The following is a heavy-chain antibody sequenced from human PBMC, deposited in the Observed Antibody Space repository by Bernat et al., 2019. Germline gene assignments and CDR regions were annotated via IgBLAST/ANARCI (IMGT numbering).Heavy chain of an antibody. CDR2: ISYDGSNK. CDR3: AKDLGEGPTYGMDV. CDR1: GFTFSSYG. V-gene: IGHV3-30*18. J-gene: IGHJ6*02. D-gene: IGHD3-3*01. Sequence: QVQLVESGGGVVQPGRSLRLSCAASGFTFSSYGMHWVRQAPGEGLEWVAVISYDGSNKYYADSVKGRFTISRDNSKNTLYLQMNSLRAEDTAVYYCAKDLGEGPTYGMDVWGQGTTVTVSS.